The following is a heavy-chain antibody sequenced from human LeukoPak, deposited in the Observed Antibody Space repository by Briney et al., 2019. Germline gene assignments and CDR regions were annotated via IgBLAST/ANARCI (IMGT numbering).Heavy chain of an antibody. CDR1: GFTFSSYG. CDR2: ISYDGSNK. D-gene: IGHD3-22*01. V-gene: IGHV3-30*18. J-gene: IGHJ4*02. Sequence: GGSLRLSCAASGFTFSSYGMHWVRQAPGKGLEWVAVISYDGSNKYYADSVKGRFTISRDNSKNTLYLQMDSLRAEDTAVYYCAKDATYYYYDRSGYSQADYWGQGTLVAVSS. CDR3: AKDATYYYYDRSGYSQADY.